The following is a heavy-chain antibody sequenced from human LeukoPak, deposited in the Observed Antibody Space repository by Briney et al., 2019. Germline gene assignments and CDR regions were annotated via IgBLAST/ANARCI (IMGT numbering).Heavy chain of an antibody. D-gene: IGHD6-13*01. Sequence: SVKVSCKASGGTFSSYAISWVRQAPGQGLEWMGGIIPIFGTANYAQKFQGRVTITADESTSTAYMELSSLRSEDTAVYYCARGHKQQLGNSYYYYYYMDVWGKGTRSPSP. V-gene: IGHV1-69*13. CDR3: ARGHKQQLGNSYYYYYYMDV. CDR1: GGTFSSYA. J-gene: IGHJ6*03. CDR2: IIPIFGTA.